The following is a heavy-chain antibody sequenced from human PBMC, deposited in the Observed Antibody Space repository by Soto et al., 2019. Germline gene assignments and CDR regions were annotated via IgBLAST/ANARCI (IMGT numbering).Heavy chain of an antibody. CDR3: ARTGTAMPTRENY. J-gene: IGHJ4*02. V-gene: IGHV1-18*01. Sequence: QVQLVQSGAEVKKPGASVKVYCKASGYTFTSYGITWVRQAPGQGLEWMGWISAHNGNKKYAQKFQGRVTMTTDTSTSTAYMDVRSLRSDDTAVYYCARTGTAMPTRENYWGQGTLVTVSA. CDR1: GYTFTSYG. CDR2: ISAHNGNK. D-gene: IGHD5-18*01.